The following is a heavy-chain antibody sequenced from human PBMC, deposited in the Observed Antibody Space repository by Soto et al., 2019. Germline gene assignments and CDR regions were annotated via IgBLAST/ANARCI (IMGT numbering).Heavy chain of an antibody. CDR3: ARREIQGPIDY. CDR2: IYYSGTT. CDR1: GGSISNSNL. J-gene: IGHJ4*02. V-gene: IGHV4-28*01. Sequence: PSETLSLTCAVFGGSISNSNLWSWVRQPPGKGLEWIGYIYYSGTTFYNPSLMSRVTMSVDSSKNQFSLKLTSVTAVDTAVYYCARREIQGPIDYWGQG. D-gene: IGHD1-26*01.